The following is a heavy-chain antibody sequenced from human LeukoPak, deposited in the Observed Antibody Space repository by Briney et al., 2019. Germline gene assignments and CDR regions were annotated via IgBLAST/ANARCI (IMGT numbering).Heavy chain of an antibody. Sequence: GGSLRLSCAASGFTFDDYGMTWVRQVPGKGLEWIAEINWIGDTTRYGDSVKGRFTISRDNAKNSLDLQINSLRVEDTAFYYCATNPPGRTSLQDWGQGTLVTVSS. CDR3: ATNPPGRTSLQD. J-gene: IGHJ1*01. CDR1: GFTFDDYG. D-gene: IGHD1-1*01. V-gene: IGHV3-20*04. CDR2: INWIGDTT.